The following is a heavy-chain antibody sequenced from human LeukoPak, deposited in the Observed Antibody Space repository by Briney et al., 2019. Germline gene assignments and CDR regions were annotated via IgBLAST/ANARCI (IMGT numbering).Heavy chain of an antibody. CDR1: GGSFSGYY. J-gene: IGHJ4*02. Sequence: SETLSLTCAVYGGSFSGYYWSWIRQPPGKGLEWIGEINHSGSTNYNPSLKSRVTISVDTSKNQFSLKLSSVTAADTAVYYCARGGREFGYGSSGDDYWGQGTLVTVSS. V-gene: IGHV4-34*01. CDR3: ARGGREFGYGSSGDDY. CDR2: INHSGST. D-gene: IGHD3-22*01.